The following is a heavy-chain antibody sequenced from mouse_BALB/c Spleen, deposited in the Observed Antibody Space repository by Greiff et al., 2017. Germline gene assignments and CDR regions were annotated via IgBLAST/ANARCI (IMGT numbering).Heavy chain of an antibody. CDR1: GYAFSSYW. CDR2: IYPGDGDT. Sequence: VQLVESGAELVRPGSSVKISCKASGYAFSSYWMNWVKQRPGQGLEWIGQIYPGDGDTNYNGKFKGKATLTADKSSSTAYMQRSSLTSEDSAVYFCARRGGYPYYFDYWGQGTTLTVSS. V-gene: IGHV1-80*01. J-gene: IGHJ2*01. CDR3: ARRGGYPYYFDY. D-gene: IGHD2-2*01.